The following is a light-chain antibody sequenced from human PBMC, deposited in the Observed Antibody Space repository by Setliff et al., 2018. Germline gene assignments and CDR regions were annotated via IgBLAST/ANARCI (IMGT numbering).Light chain of an antibody. CDR2: DVS. CDR1: SSDVGSYDF. CDR3: SSYTGNTFI. J-gene: IGLJ1*01. Sequence: QSALTQPASVSGSPGQSITISCSGTSSDVGSYDFVSWYQQHAGKAPKLIIYDVSNRPSGVSNRFSGSKAGNTASLTISGLQADDEADYYCSSYTGNTFIFAAGTKVTVL. V-gene: IGLV2-14*03.